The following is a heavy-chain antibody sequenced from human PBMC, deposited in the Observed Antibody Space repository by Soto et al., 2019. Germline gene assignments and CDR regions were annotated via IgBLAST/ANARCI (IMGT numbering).Heavy chain of an antibody. V-gene: IGHV4-30-4*01. Sequence: SETLSLTCTVSGGSISSGDYYWSWIRQPPGKGLEWIGYIYYSGTTYYNPSLKSRVTISVDRSKNQFSLKLSSVTAADTAVYYCAAGGRLPRYYWGQGTLVTVSS. CDR3: AAGGRLPRYY. J-gene: IGHJ4*02. CDR1: GGSISSGDYY. D-gene: IGHD6-25*01. CDR2: IYYSGTT.